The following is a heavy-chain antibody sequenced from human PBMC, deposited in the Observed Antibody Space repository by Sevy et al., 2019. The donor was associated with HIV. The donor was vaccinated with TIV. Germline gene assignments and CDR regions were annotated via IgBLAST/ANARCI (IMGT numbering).Heavy chain of an antibody. CDR3: AKVDVVVPVADYGLDV. CDR1: GFTFSNYA. D-gene: IGHD2-2*01. J-gene: IGHJ6*02. CDR2: ISRSGSST. V-gene: IGHV3-23*01. Sequence: GGSLRLSCAASGFTFSNYAMSWVRQAPGKGLEWVSSISRSGSSTDYADSVKGRFTISRDNSMNTLYLQMNSLRAEDTAVYYYAKVDVVVPVADYGLDVWGQGTTVTVSS.